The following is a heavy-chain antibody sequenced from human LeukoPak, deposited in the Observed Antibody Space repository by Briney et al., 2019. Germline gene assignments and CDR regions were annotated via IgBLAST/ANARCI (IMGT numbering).Heavy chain of an antibody. CDR3: ARTRSGSYCDY. Sequence: SETLSLTCAVYGGSFSGYYWSWIRQPPGKGLEWIGYIYYSGSTNYNPSLKSRVTISVDTSKNQFSLKLSSVTAADTAVYYCARTRSGSYCDYWGQGTLVTVSS. V-gene: IGHV4-59*01. J-gene: IGHJ4*02. CDR2: IYYSGST. CDR1: GGSFSGYY. D-gene: IGHD1-26*01.